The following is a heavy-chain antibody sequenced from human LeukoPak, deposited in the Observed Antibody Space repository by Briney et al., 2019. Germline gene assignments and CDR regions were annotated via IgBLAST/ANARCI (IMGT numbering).Heavy chain of an antibody. D-gene: IGHD4-17*01. V-gene: IGHV5-51*01. CDR3: VYGDYVGWFDP. CDR2: IYPGDSDT. J-gene: IGHJ5*02. Sequence: GESLKISCKASGYSFTNNWIGWVRQMPGKGLEWMGIIYPGDSDTRYSPPFKGQVTISADKSITTAYLQWGSLRASDTAMYYCVYGDYVGWFDPWGQGTLVTVSS. CDR1: GYSFTNNW.